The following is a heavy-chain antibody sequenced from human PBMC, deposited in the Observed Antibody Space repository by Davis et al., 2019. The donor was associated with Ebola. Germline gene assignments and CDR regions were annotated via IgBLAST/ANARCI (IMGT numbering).Heavy chain of an antibody. CDR1: AAIFSSYA. Sequence: SVTVTCKASAAIFSSYAISRVRQAPGQGLEWMGGIISIFGTANYAQKFQGRVTITADESTSTAYMELSSLKSEDTAVYYCAGDKDNWWFDYWGQGTLVTVSS. V-gene: IGHV1-69*13. CDR3: AGDKDNWWFDY. D-gene: IGHD1-20*01. J-gene: IGHJ4*02. CDR2: IISIFGTA.